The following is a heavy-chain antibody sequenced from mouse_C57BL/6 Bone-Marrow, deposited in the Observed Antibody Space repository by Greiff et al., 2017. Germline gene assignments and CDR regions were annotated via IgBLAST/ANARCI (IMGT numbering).Heavy chain of an antibody. CDR3: ARIAPYYYGSSYAWFAY. V-gene: IGHV8-8*01. Sequence: QVQLKESGPGILQPSQTLSLTCYFSGFSLSTFGMGVGWIRQPSGKGLEWLAHIWWDDDKYYNPALKSRLTISKDTAKNQVFLKLANVDTADTATYYCARIAPYYYGSSYAWFAYWGQGTLVTVSA. D-gene: IGHD1-1*01. CDR2: IWWDDDK. CDR1: GFSLSTFGMG. J-gene: IGHJ3*01.